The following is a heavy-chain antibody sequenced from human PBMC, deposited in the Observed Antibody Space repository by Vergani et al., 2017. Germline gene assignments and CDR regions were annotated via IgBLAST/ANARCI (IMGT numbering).Heavy chain of an antibody. CDR1: GFTFSSYG. CDR3: AKDQERSRYYYYYMDV. J-gene: IGHJ6*03. CDR2: ISYDGSNK. V-gene: IGHV3-30*18. Sequence: QVQLVESGGGVVQPGRSLRLSCAASGFTFSSYGMHWDRQAPGKGLEWVAVISYDGSNKYYADSVKGRFTISRDNSKNTLYLQMNSLRAEDTAVYYCAKDQERSRYYYYYMDVWGKGTTVTVSS. D-gene: IGHD2-2*01.